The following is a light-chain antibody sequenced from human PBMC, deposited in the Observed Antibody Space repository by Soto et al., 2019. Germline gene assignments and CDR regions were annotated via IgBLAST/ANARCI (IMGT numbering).Light chain of an antibody. CDR2: EVS. Sequence: QAASVSGSPGQSITISCTGSSIDVADYNYVSWYQQHPGKAPKLIISEVSFRPSGVSNRFSGSKSGNTASLTISGLQTEDEAEYYCSSYTSRGTLLFGGGTKLTVL. CDR3: SSYTSRGTLL. V-gene: IGLV2-14*01. J-gene: IGLJ2*01. CDR1: SIDVADYNY.